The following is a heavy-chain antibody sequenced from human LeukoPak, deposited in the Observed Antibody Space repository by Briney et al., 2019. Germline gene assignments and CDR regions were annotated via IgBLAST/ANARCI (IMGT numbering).Heavy chain of an antibody. CDR2: INSDGINT. J-gene: IGHJ5*02. CDR1: GFTFSNYW. CDR3: ARDLGQYYDTSDNWFDP. D-gene: IGHD3-22*01. Sequence: PGGSLRLSCAASGFTFSNYWMHWVRQAPGKGLVWVSRINSDGINTSYADPVKGRFTISRDNAKNTLNLQMNSLRAEGTAVYYCARDLGQYYDTSDNWFDPWGQGTLVTVSS. V-gene: IGHV3-74*01.